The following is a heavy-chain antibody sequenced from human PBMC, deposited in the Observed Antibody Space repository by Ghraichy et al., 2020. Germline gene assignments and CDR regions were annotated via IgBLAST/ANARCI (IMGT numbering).Heavy chain of an antibody. Sequence: SGPTLVKPTQTLTLTCSFSGFSLSTSGEGVGWIRQPPGKALEWLALIYWDDDKRYSPSLKNRLTITKDTSKNQVVLTVTNMDPVDTATYFCAHTYGSGWYRYFDYWGQGTLVTVSS. J-gene: IGHJ4*02. D-gene: IGHD6-19*01. V-gene: IGHV2-5*02. CDR2: IYWDDDK. CDR3: AHTYGSGWYRYFDY. CDR1: GFSLSTSGEG.